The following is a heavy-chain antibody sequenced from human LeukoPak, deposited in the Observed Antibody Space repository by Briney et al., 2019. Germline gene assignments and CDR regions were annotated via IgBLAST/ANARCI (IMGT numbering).Heavy chain of an antibody. Sequence: GGTLRLSCAASGFTFSSFGMSWVRQAPGKGLEWVSVISSSGGNTYYADSVKGRFSISRDNAKNSLYLQMKSLRAEDTAVYYCARGKTSQNIVTRKTYNWFDPWGQGTLVTVSS. J-gene: IGHJ5*02. D-gene: IGHD2/OR15-2a*01. CDR2: ISSSGGNT. CDR1: GFTFSSFG. V-gene: IGHV3-23*01. CDR3: ARGKTSQNIVTRKTYNWFDP.